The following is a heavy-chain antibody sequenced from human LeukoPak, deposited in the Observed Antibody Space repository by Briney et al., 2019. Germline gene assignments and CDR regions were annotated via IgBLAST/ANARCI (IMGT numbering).Heavy chain of an antibody. D-gene: IGHD2-2*01. J-gene: IGHJ4*02. V-gene: IGHV1-69*05. CDR3: ASGFLGVVGYCSSTSCFRHPFDY. CDR2: IIPIFGTA. CDR1: GGTFSSYA. Sequence: SVKVSCKASGGTFSSYAIIWVRQAPGQGLEWMGGIIPIFGTANYAQKFQGRVTITTDESTSTAYMELSSLRSEDTAVYYCASGFLGVVGYCSSTSCFRHPFDYWGQGTLVTVSS.